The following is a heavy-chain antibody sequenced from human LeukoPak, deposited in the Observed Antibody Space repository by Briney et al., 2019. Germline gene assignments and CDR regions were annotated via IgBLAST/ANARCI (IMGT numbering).Heavy chain of an antibody. V-gene: IGHV3-23*01. CDR3: AKDHIRYYDYVWGSYRFDY. CDR1: GFTFSSYA. CDR2: ISGSGGST. Sequence: GGSLRLSCAASGFTFSSYAMSWVRQAPGKGLEWVSAISGSGGSTYYADSVKGRFIISRDNSKNTLYLQMNSLRAEDTAVYYCAKDHIRYYDYVWGSYRFDYWGQGTLVTVSS. J-gene: IGHJ4*02. D-gene: IGHD3-16*02.